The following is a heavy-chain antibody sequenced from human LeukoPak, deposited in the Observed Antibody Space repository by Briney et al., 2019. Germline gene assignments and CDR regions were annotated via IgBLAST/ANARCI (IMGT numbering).Heavy chain of an antibody. Sequence: GGSLRLSCAASGFTVSSNYMNWVRQAPGKGLEWVSVIYSGGSTYYADSVKGRFTISRDNSKNTLYLQMNSLRAEDTAVYYCARDRHSYGRLGMDVWGQGTTVTVSS. J-gene: IGHJ6*02. CDR1: GFTVSSNY. D-gene: IGHD5-18*01. CDR3: ARDRHSYGRLGMDV. CDR2: IYSGGST. V-gene: IGHV3-53*01.